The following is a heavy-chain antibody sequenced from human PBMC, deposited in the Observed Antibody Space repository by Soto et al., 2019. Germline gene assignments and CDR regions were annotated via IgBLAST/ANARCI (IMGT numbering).Heavy chain of an antibody. J-gene: IGHJ5*02. CDR3: ARVSLVRGVTEGINWFDP. Sequence: TLSLTCTVSGGSISSGGYYWSWIRQHPGKGLEWIGYIYYSGSTYYNPSLKSRVTISVDTSKNQFSLRLSSVTAADTAVYYCARVSLVRGVTEGINWFDPWGQGTLVTVSS. V-gene: IGHV4-31*03. CDR2: IYYSGST. CDR1: GGSISSGGYY. D-gene: IGHD3-10*01.